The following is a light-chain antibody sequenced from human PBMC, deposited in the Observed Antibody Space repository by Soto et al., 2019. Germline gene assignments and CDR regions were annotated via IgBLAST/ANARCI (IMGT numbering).Light chain of an antibody. V-gene: IGLV7-43*01. CDR2: TTN. J-gene: IGLJ3*02. CDR3: LLYYGGAHLV. CDR1: TGAVTSGNY. Sequence: QAVVTQEPSLTVSPGGTVTLTCASSTGAVTSGNYLSWFQQKPGQTPRTLIYTTNNRHSWTPARFSGSLLGGKAALTLAGVQPEDEAEYYCLLYYGGAHLVFGGGTKVTVL.